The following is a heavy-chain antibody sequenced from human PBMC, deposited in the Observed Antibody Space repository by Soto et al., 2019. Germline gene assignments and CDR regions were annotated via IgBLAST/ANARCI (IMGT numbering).Heavy chain of an antibody. CDR1: GFTFSSYS. CDR3: ARDLKPYSSSRASWFDP. D-gene: IGHD6-6*01. J-gene: IGHJ5*02. Sequence: GGSLRLSCAASGFTFSSYSMNWVRQAPGKGLEWVSSISSSSSYIYYADSVKGRFTISRDNAKNSLYLQMNSLRAEDTAVYYCARDLKPYSSSRASWFDPWGQGTLVTVSS. V-gene: IGHV3-21*01. CDR2: ISSSSSYI.